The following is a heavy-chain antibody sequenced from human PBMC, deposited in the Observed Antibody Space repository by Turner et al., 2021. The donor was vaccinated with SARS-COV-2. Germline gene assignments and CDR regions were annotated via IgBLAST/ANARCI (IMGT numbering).Heavy chain of an antibody. CDR2: IKQDESEK. V-gene: IGHV3-7*01. CDR1: GFTFGVNW. Sequence: ELQLVTPGGGWFQPGGSWELPSAASGFTFGVNWMGWVRQAPGKGLEWVANIKQDESEKYYVDSVKGRFTISRDNAKNSLYLQMNSLRAEDTAVYYCARDHGYRAQVGYYGMGVWGQGTTVTVSS. J-gene: IGHJ6*02. CDR3: ARDHGYRAQVGYYGMGV. D-gene: IGHD1-1*01.